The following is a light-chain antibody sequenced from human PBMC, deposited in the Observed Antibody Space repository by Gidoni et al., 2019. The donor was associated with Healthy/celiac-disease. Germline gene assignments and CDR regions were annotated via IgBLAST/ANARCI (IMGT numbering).Light chain of an antibody. CDR1: QDIRNY. J-gene: IGKJ3*01. Sequence: DIQMTPSPYSLSASVGDRVTITCQASQDIRNYLNWYQLKPGKAPKLLSYDASNLETGVPSRFRGRGAGTDFTFTISSLQPEDIATYYCLQYDNLPPGITFGPGTKLDIK. V-gene: IGKV1-33*01. CDR2: DAS. CDR3: LQYDNLPPGIT.